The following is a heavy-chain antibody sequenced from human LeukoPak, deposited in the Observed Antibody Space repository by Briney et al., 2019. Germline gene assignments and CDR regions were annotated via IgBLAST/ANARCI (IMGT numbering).Heavy chain of an antibody. J-gene: IGHJ4*02. D-gene: IGHD4-11*01. CDR1: GYTFTSYY. CDR2: INPSGGST. Sequence: ASVKVSCKASGYTFTSYYMHWVRQAPGQGLEWMGIINPSGGSTSYAQKFQGRVTMTRDMSTSTVYMELSSLRSEDTAVYYCAREGYSNGYFDYWGQGTLVTVSS. CDR3: AREGYSNGYFDY. V-gene: IGHV1-46*01.